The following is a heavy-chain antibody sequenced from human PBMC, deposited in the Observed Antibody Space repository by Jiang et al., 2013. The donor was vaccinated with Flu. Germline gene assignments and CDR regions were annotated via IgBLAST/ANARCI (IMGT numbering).Heavy chain of an antibody. CDR3: ARDLRGVNYDSSLEIRLGY. CDR1: GGTFSSYA. D-gene: IGHD3-22*01. CDR2: IIPIFGTA. Sequence: SGAEVKKPGSSVKVSCKASGGTFSSYAISWVRQAPGQGLEWMGGIIPIFGTANYAQKFQGRVTITADKSTSTAYMELSSLRSEDTAVYYCARDLRGVNYDSSLEIRLGYWGQGTLVTVSS. V-gene: IGHV1-69*06. J-gene: IGHJ4*02.